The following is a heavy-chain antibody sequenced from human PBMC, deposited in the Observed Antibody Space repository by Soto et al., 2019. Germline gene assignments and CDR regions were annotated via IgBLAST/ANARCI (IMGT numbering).Heavy chain of an antibody. CDR3: ARTGYGDYDFGY. Sequence: SETLSLTCTFSCGSISSGGYYWSWIRQHPGKGLEWIGYIYYSGSTYYNPSLKSRVTISVDMSKNQFSLKLSSVTAADTAIYYCARTGYGDYDFGYWGQGALVTVSS. V-gene: IGHV4-31*03. D-gene: IGHD4-17*01. CDR1: CGSISSGGYY. CDR2: IYYSGST. J-gene: IGHJ4*02.